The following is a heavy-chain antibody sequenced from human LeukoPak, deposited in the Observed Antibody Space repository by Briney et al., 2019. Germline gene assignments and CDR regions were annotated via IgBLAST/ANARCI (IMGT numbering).Heavy chain of an antibody. Sequence: PSETLSLTCTVSGGSISSGSYYWSWIRQPVGKGLEWIGRIYTSGSPNYNPSLKSRVTISVDTSKNQFSLKLSSVTAADTAVYYCARGHSHCSSTSCYVYYYYYYYMDVWGKGTTVTVSS. J-gene: IGHJ6*03. CDR1: GGSISSGSYY. V-gene: IGHV4-61*02. CDR2: IYTSGSP. CDR3: ARGHSHCSSTSCYVYYYYYYYMDV. D-gene: IGHD2-2*01.